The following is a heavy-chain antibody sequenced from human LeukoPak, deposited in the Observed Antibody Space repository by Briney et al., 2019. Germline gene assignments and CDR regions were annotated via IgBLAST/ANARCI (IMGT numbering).Heavy chain of an antibody. Sequence: GESLKISCKGAGYSFTNYWVGWVRQMPGKGLEWMGIIYPGDSDTRYSPSFQGQVTISADKSISTAYLQWSSLKASDTAIYYCARQGGGSSGWHKEHYYYYYMDVWGKGTTVIVSS. CDR1: GYSFTNYW. CDR3: ARQGGGSSGWHKEHYYYYYMDV. V-gene: IGHV5-51*01. D-gene: IGHD6-19*01. CDR2: IYPGDSDT. J-gene: IGHJ6*03.